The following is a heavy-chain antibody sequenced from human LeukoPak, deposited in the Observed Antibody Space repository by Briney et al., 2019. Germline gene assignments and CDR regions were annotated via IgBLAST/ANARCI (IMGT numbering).Heavy chain of an antibody. CDR2: IKPDGSEE. Sequence: GGSLRLSCASSGFTFSNYWMSWVRQAPGKGLEWVANIKPDGSEEYYVDSVKGRFSISRDNDKKSVYLQMNSLRVEDTAVYYCAKDLEYSSSSGAWGQGTLVTVSS. V-gene: IGHV3-7*01. CDR1: GFTFSNYW. J-gene: IGHJ5*02. D-gene: IGHD6-6*01. CDR3: AKDLEYSSSSGA.